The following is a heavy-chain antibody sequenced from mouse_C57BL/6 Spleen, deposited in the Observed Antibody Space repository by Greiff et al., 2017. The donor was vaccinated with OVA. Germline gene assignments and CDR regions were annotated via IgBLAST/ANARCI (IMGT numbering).Heavy chain of an antibody. CDR2: IRSKSNNYAT. CDR1: GFSFNTYA. J-gene: IGHJ2*01. CDR3: EKEDTRYYSFDY. Sequence: EVKLLESGGGLVQPKGSLKLSCAASGFSFNTYAMNWVRQAPGKGLEWVARIRSKSNNYATYYADSVKDRFTISRDDSESMLYLQMNNLKTEDTAVYYCEKEDTRYYSFDYWGQGTTLTVSS. D-gene: IGHD2-12*01. V-gene: IGHV10-1*01.